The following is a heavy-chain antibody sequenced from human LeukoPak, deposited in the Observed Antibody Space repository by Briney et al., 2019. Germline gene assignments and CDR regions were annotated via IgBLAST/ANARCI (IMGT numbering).Heavy chain of an antibody. CDR2: INTNTGNP. Sequence: ASVKVSCKASGYTSTTYAMSWVRQAPGQGLEWMGWINTNTGNPTYAQGFTGRFVFSLDTFVSTAYLQITSLKAEDTAVYYCARVVSSLSIAAPYWGQGTLVTVSS. CDR1: GYTSTTYA. J-gene: IGHJ4*02. V-gene: IGHV7-4-1*02. CDR3: ARVVSSLSIAAPY. D-gene: IGHD6-6*01.